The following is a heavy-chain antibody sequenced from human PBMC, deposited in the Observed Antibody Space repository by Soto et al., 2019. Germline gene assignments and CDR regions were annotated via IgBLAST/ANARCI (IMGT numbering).Heavy chain of an antibody. Sequence: SETLSLTCTVSGGSISSGGYYWSWIRQHPGKGLEWIWYIYYSGSTYYNPSLKSRVTISVDTSKNQFSLKLSSVTAADTAVYYCARAAAGPYFDYWGQGTLVTVSS. D-gene: IGHD6-13*01. CDR1: GGSISSGGYY. CDR2: IYYSGST. J-gene: IGHJ4*02. CDR3: ARAAAGPYFDY. V-gene: IGHV4-31*03.